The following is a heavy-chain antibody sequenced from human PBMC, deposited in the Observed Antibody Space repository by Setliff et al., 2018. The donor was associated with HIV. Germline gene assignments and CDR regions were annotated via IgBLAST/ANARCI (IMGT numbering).Heavy chain of an antibody. CDR3: ASRVYYYDSSGYLREEGFDP. V-gene: IGHV4-59*04. D-gene: IGHD3-22*01. CDR2: IYYSGST. J-gene: IGHJ5*02. Sequence: SETLSLTCNVSGGSIRGYYWSWVRQPPGKGLEWIGYIYYSGSTYYNPSLKSRVTISVDTSKNQFSLKLSSVTAADAAVYYCASRVYYYDSSGYLREEGFDPWGQGTLVTVSS. CDR1: GGSIRGYY.